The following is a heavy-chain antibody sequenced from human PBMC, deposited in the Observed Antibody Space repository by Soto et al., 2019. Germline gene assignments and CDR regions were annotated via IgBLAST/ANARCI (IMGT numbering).Heavy chain of an antibody. D-gene: IGHD6-19*01. J-gene: IGHJ6*02. CDR3: TTDPGGGRRQWLVRSGPLRRNFYYYGMDV. V-gene: IGHV3-15*07. Sequence: EVQLVESGGGLVKPGGSLRLSCAASGFTFSNAWMNWVRQAPGKGLEWVGRIKSKTDGGTTDYAAPVKGRFTISRDDSKNTLYLQMNSLKTEDTAVYYCTTDPGGGRRQWLVRSGPLRRNFYYYGMDVWGQGTTVTVSS. CDR2: IKSKTDGGTT. CDR1: GFTFSNAW.